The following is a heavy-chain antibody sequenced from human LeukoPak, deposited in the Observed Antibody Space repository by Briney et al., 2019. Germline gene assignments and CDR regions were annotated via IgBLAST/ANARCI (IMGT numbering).Heavy chain of an antibody. D-gene: IGHD1-7*01. J-gene: IGHJ4*02. CDR3: ARHPGTTLYANRNYFDY. V-gene: IGHV4-39*01. CDR2: IYYSGST. CDR1: GGSISSSSYY. Sequence: PSETLSLTCTVSGGSISSSSYYWGWICQPPGKGLEWIGSIYYSGSTYYNPSLKSRVTISVDTSKNQFSLKLSSVTAADTAVYYCARHPGTTLYANRNYFDYWGQGTLVTVSS.